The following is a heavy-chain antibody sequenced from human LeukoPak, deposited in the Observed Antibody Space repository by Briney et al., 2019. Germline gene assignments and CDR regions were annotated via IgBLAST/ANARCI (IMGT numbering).Heavy chain of an antibody. Sequence: GGSLRLSCAASGFTFSNAWMNWVRQAPGKGLEWVGRIKSKTNGGTTDYAAPVKGRFTISRDDSKNTLYLQMNSLRTEDTAVYYCVTYSSSAYFDYWGRGTLVTVSS. J-gene: IGHJ4*02. V-gene: IGHV3-15*01. CDR1: GFTFSNAW. CDR3: VTYSSSAYFDY. CDR2: IKSKTNGGTT. D-gene: IGHD6-13*01.